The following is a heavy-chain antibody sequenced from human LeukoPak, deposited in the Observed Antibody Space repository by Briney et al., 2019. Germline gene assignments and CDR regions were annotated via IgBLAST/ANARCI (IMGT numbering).Heavy chain of an antibody. Sequence: PSETLSLTCTVSGGSISSYYWSWIRQPPGKGLEWIGYIYYSGSTNYNPSLKSRVTISVDTSKNQFSLKLSSVTAADTAVYYCARHTMIRGVIINDYWGQGTLVTVSS. V-gene: IGHV4-59*08. CDR3: ARHTMIRGVIINDY. D-gene: IGHD3-10*01. CDR2: IYYSGST. CDR1: GGSISSYY. J-gene: IGHJ4*02.